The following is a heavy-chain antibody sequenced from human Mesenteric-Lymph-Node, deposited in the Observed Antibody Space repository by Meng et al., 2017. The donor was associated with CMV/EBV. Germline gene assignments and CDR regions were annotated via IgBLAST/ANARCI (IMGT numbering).Heavy chain of an antibody. V-gene: IGHV4-31*02. D-gene: IGHD3-22*01. CDR2: SFYCGST. Sequence: SISSGGNYWSWIRQHPGKGLEWIGYSFYCGSTYHNPSLKSRVSMSIDTSKNQFSLKLSSVTAADTAVYYCARASAYYDSSGSRLVDYWGQGTLVTVSS. CDR3: ARASAYYDSSGSRLVDY. CDR1: SISSGGNY. J-gene: IGHJ4*02.